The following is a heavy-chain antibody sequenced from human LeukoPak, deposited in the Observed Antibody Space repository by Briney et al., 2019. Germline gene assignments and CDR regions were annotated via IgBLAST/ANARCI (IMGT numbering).Heavy chain of an antibody. V-gene: IGHV3-30*02. Sequence: GGSLRLSCAASGFPFSSYGMHWVRQAPGKGLEWVAFIRYDGSNEYYVDSVKGRFTISGDNSKNTLYLQMNGLRAEDTAVYYCASPGTTGMTRRNYFDYWGQGILVTVSS. J-gene: IGHJ4*02. CDR3: ASPGTTGMTRRNYFDY. CDR2: IRYDGSNE. CDR1: GFPFSSYG. D-gene: IGHD1-1*01.